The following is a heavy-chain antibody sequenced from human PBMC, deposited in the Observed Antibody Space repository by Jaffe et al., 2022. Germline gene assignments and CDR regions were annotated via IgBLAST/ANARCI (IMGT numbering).Heavy chain of an antibody. V-gene: IGHV3-74*01. J-gene: IGHJ5*02. CDR2: INSDGSST. D-gene: IGHD1-1*01. CDR1: GFTFSSYW. Sequence: EVQLVESGGGLVQPGGSLRLSCAASGFTFSSYWMHWVRQAPGKGLVWVSRINSDGSSTSYADSVKGRFTISRDNAKNTLYLQMNSLRAEDTAVYYCAREVGYNWNDEGINWFDPWGQGTLVTVSS. CDR3: AREVGYNWNDEGINWFDP.